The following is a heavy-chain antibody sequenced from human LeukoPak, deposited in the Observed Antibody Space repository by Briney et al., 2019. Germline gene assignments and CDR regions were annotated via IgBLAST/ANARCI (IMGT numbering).Heavy chain of an antibody. CDR3: ARYGDYFDY. D-gene: IGHD4-17*01. J-gene: IGHJ4*02. Sequence: SETLSLTCTVSGGSIGSYYWSWIRPPPGKGLEWIGYIYYSGSTNYNPSLKSRVTISVDTSKNQFSLKLSSVTAADTAVYYCARYGDYFDYWGQGTLVTVSS. CDR2: IYYSGST. V-gene: IGHV4-59*01. CDR1: GGSIGSYY.